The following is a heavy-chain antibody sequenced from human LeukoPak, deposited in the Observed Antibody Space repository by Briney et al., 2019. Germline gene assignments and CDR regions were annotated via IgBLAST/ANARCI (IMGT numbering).Heavy chain of an antibody. CDR1: GFTFSSYD. CDR2: IATAGGT. J-gene: IGHJ2*01. CDR3: ARVRGDMVRGLDL. D-gene: IGHD3-10*01. Sequence: GGSLRLSCAASGFTFSSYDMHWVRQTTGKGLEWVSVIATAGGTFYPGSVKGRFTISRENAKNSLYLQMNSLRAGDTAVYYCARVRGDMVRGLDLWGRGTLVTVSS. V-gene: IGHV3-13*01.